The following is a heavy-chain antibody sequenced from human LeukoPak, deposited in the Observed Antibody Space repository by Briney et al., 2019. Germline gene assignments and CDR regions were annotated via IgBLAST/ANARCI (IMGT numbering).Heavy chain of an antibody. CDR3: ARADDYDFLSGYLTWFDP. J-gene: IGHJ5*02. CDR2: INPNSGGT. Sequence: ASVKVSCNASGYTFTGYYMHWVRQAPGQGLEWMGWINPNSGGTNYSQKFQGRVTMTRDTSISTAYMELSRLRSDDTAVYYCARADDYDFLSGYLTWFDPWGQGTLVTVSS. CDR1: GYTFTGYY. V-gene: IGHV1-2*02. D-gene: IGHD3-3*01.